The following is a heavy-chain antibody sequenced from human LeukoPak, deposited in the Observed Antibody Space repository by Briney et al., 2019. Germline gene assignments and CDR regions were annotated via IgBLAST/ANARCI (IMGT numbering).Heavy chain of an antibody. CDR3: ARACSGGSCYSPHYYYYGMDV. V-gene: IGHV3-21*01. D-gene: IGHD2-15*01. Sequence: TGGSLRLSCAASGFIFSSYSMNWVRQAPGKGLEWVSSISNSGLYIFYADSVKGRFTMSRDNGKNSLFLQMNGLRAEDTAVYYCARACSGGSCYSPHYYYYGMDVWGQGTTVTVSS. CDR2: ISNSGLYI. CDR1: GFIFSSYS. J-gene: IGHJ6*02.